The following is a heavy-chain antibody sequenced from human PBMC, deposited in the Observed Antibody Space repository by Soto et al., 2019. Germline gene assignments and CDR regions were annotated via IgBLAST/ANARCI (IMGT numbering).Heavy chain of an antibody. CDR3: ARGGPHYGPNWYFDL. J-gene: IGHJ2*01. CDR1: GGSISSGGYY. CDR2: IYYSGST. D-gene: IGHD4-17*01. V-gene: IGHV4-31*01. Sequence: QVQLQESGPGLVKPSQTLSLTCTVSGGSISSGGYYWSWIRQHPGKGLEWIGYIYYSGSTYYNPSPQSQITLSGDTSKSQSSLKLDSVTAADTAVYYCARGGPHYGPNWYFDLWGRGNLVTVSS.